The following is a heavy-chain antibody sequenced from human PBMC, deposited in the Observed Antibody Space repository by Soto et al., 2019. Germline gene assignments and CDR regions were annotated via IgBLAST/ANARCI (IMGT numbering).Heavy chain of an antibody. D-gene: IGHD3-22*01. J-gene: IGHJ4*02. CDR2: INPNSGGT. CDR1: GYTFTCYY. Sequence: ASVKVSCKASGYTFTCYYMRWVRQAPGQGLEWMGWINPNSGGTNYAQKFQGRVTMTRDTSISTAYMELSRLRYDDTAVYYCARAYYYDSSGYYDYWGQGTLVTVSS. CDR3: ARAYYYDSSGYYDY. V-gene: IGHV1-2*02.